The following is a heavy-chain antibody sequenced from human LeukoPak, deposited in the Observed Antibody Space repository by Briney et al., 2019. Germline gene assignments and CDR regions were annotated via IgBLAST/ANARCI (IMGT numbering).Heavy chain of an antibody. D-gene: IGHD3-9*01. J-gene: IGHJ5*02. CDR3: ARVAGDYDILTGYSPNWFDP. Sequence: SETLSLTCTVSSGSIRSYYWSWIRQPPGKGLEWIGNIYSSGSTNYNPSLKSRVTISVATSKNQFSLKLSSVTAADTAVYYCARVAGDYDILTGYSPNWFDPWGQGTLVTVSS. V-gene: IGHV4-59*01. CDR1: SGSIRSYY. CDR2: IYSSGST.